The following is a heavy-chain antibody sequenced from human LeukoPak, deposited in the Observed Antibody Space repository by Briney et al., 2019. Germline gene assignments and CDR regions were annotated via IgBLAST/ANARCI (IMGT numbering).Heavy chain of an antibody. D-gene: IGHD2-15*01. CDR1: GFTFSSSA. J-gene: IGHJ4*02. CDR3: AKQLGYCSNGSCYFPY. V-gene: IGHV3-23*01. CDR2: ISNNGGYT. Sequence: GGSLRLSCAASGFTFSSSAMSWFRQAPGKGLEWVSAISNNGGYTYYADSVQGRFTISRDNSKSTLCLQMNSLRAEDTAVYYCAKQLGYCSNGSCYFPYWGQGTLVTVSS.